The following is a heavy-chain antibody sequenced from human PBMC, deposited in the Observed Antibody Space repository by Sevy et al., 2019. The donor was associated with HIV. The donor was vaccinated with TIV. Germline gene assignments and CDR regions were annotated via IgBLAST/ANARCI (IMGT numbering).Heavy chain of an antibody. Sequence: GGSLRLSCAASGFTFNNYVMNWVRQAPGKGLEWVSVISNGGGTTYYAASVKGRFTISRDDSKDTVNLEMNSLRAEDTAVYYCARRYLPSAPPALDYWGQGTLVTVSS. V-gene: IGHV3-23*01. CDR1: GFTFNNYV. J-gene: IGHJ4*02. CDR3: ARRYLPSAPPALDY. D-gene: IGHD2-2*01. CDR2: ISNGGGTT.